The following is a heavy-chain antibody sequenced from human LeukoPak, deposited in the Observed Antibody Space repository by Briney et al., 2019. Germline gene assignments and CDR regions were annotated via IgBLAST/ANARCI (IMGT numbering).Heavy chain of an antibody. J-gene: IGHJ4*02. CDR1: GFTFSNDI. CDR3: ARGGAMVRGVSPLDF. CDR2: ISSGCSYI. V-gene: IGHV3-21*01. Sequence: KAGGSLRLSCAASGFTFSNDIINWVRQAPGKGLDGVSSISSGCSYINYADSVKGRFTISRDNAKNSLFLQLNSLRAEDTAVYYCARGGAMVRGVSPLDFWGQGTLVTVSS. D-gene: IGHD3-10*01.